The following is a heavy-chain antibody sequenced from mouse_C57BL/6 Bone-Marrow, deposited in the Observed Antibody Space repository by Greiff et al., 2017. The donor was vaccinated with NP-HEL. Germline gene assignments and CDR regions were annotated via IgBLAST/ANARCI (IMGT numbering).Heavy chain of an antibody. Sequence: EVQLQQSGPVLVKPGASVKMSCKASGYTFTDYYMNWVKQSHGKSLEWIGVINPYNGGTSYNQKFKGKATLTVDTSSSTAYMELNSLTSEDSAVYYCAHYDYDYAMDYWGQGTSVTVAS. V-gene: IGHV1-19*01. D-gene: IGHD2-4*01. CDR1: GYTFTDYY. J-gene: IGHJ4*01. CDR2: INPYNGGT. CDR3: AHYDYDYAMDY.